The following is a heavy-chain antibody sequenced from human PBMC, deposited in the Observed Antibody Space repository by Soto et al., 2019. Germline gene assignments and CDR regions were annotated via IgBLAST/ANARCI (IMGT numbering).Heavy chain of an antibody. CDR2: MNPNSGNT. D-gene: IGHD6-6*01. CDR1: GYTFTSYD. Sequence: GASVKVSGKASGYTFTSYDINWVRQATGQGLEWMGWMNPNSGNTGYAQKFQGRVTMTRNTSISTAYMELSSLRSEDTAVYYCARRPGSSSEYYYYSYMDVWGKGTTVTVSS. J-gene: IGHJ6*03. CDR3: ARRPGSSSEYYYYSYMDV. V-gene: IGHV1-8*01.